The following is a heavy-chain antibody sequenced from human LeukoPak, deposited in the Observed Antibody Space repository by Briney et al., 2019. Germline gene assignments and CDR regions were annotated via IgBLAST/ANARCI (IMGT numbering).Heavy chain of an antibody. J-gene: IGHJ4*02. V-gene: IGHV3-30*18. CDR1: GFTFNNYG. D-gene: IGHD1-1*01. CDR2: ISDDGSSK. Sequence: GGSLRLSCAASGFTFNNYGMDWVRQAPGKGLEWVALISDDGSSKYYADSVKGRFTLSRDNSKNTVYLQISSLRAEDTAVYYCAKEQLGYFYLDYWGQGTLVTVSS. CDR3: AKEQLGYFYLDY.